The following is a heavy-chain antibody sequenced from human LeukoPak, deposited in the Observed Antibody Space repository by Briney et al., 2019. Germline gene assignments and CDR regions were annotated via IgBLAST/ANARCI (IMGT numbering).Heavy chain of an antibody. J-gene: IGHJ4*02. D-gene: IGHD3-3*01. CDR2: INHSGST. CDR1: GGSFSGYY. Sequence: SETLSLTCAVYGGSFSGYYWSWIRQPPGKGLEWIGEINHSGSTNYNPFLKSRVTISVDTSKNQFSLKLSSVTAADTAVYYCARGPTYYDFWSGYYRQYYFDYWGQGTLVTVSS. CDR3: ARGPTYYDFWSGYYRQYYFDY. V-gene: IGHV4-34*01.